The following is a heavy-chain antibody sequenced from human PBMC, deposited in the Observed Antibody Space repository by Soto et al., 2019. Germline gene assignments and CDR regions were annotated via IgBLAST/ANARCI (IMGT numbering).Heavy chain of an antibody. CDR2: IIPIFGTA. D-gene: IGHD2-21*01. CDR3: ARDLSDGYNPYWYFDL. Sequence: QVLLVQSGAEVKKPGSSVKVSCKASGGTFSSYAISWVRQAPGQGLEWMGGIIPIFGTANYAQKFQGRVTITADESTSTAYMELSSLRSEDTAVYYCARDLSDGYNPYWYFDLWGRGTLVTVSS. J-gene: IGHJ2*01. V-gene: IGHV1-69*01. CDR1: GGTFSSYA.